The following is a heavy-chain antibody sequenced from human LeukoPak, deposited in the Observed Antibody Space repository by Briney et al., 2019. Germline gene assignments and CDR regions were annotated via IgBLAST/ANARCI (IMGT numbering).Heavy chain of an antibody. D-gene: IGHD3-3*01. Sequence: GGSLQISCKGSGYSFTSYWIGWVRQVPGKGLEWMGIIYPGDSDTRYSPSFQGQVTISADKSLSTAYLQWSSLKASDTAMYYCARLNYDFWSGYYSRGYYYYYGMDVWGQGTTVTVSS. J-gene: IGHJ6*02. CDR1: GYSFTSYW. CDR2: IYPGDSDT. CDR3: ARLNYDFWSGYYSRGYYYYYGMDV. V-gene: IGHV5-51*01.